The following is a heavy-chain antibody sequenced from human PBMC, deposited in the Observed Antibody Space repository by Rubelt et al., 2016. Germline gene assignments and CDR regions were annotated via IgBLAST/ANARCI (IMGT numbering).Heavy chain of an antibody. CDR3: ARDLDVRGEIDY. CDR1: GYTFTSYY. J-gene: IGHJ4*02. CDR2: ITASGGST. Sequence: QVQLVQSGAEVKKPGASVKVSCKASGYTFTSYYMHWLRQAPGQGLEWLGIITASGGSTSYAQKFQGRVTMTRDTSTSTVYMELSSLRSEDTAVYYCARDLDVRGEIDYWGQGTLVTVSS. V-gene: IGHV1-46*03. D-gene: IGHD3-16*01.